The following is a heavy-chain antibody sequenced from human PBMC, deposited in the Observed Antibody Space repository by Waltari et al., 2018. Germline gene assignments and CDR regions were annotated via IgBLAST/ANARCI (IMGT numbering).Heavy chain of an antibody. CDR2: IYSVGNR. Sequence: EVQLVESGGGFIWPGGSLRLSCAASGFPVSRNDMSWVRQAPGKGLEWVSVIYSVGNRYYADSVKGRFTISRDNSKNTLYLQMNSLRAEDTAVYYCARGPGEFLPIDFWGQGTLVTVSS. V-gene: IGHV3-53*01. J-gene: IGHJ4*02. CDR3: ARGPGEFLPIDF. CDR1: GFPVSRND. D-gene: IGHD3-10*01.